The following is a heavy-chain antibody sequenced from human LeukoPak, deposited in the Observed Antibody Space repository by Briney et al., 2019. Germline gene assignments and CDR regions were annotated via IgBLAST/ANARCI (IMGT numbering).Heavy chain of an antibody. CDR2: IKQDGSEK. D-gene: IGHD4-17*01. Sequence: GGSLRLSCAASGFTFSSYWMSWVRQAPGKGLEWVANIKQDGSEKYYVDSVKGRLTISRDNAKNSLYLQMNSLRAEDTAVYYCARGIPHDYGDYLNYWGQGTLVTVSS. V-gene: IGHV3-7*03. CDR1: GFTFSSYW. J-gene: IGHJ4*02. CDR3: ARGIPHDYGDYLNY.